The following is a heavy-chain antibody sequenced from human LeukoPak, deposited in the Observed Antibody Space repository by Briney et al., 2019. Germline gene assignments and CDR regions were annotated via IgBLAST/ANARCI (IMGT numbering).Heavy chain of an antibody. CDR2: IKDDGSDK. Sequence: GGSLRLSCAASGFTFSNSRMRWVRQAPGKGLEWAAEIKDDGSDKYYVGSVKGRFTISRDNAKNSAYLQMNSLRAEDTAVYYCVSFYARWGQGTLVTVSS. CDR3: VSFYAR. V-gene: IGHV3-7*01. J-gene: IGHJ4*02. CDR1: GFTFSNSR. D-gene: IGHD2/OR15-2a*01.